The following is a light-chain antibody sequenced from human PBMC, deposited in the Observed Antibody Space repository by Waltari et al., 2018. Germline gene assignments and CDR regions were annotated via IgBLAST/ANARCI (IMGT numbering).Light chain of an antibody. J-gene: IGLJ2*01. Sequence: NFMLTPPHSVSESPGKTVTISCTGSSASIASTYVQCSQQRPGSAPTTVIFEDNQRPSGVPDRFSGSIDSSSNSASLTISGLKTEDEADYYCQSYDTSNHGVFGGGTKLTVL. CDR2: EDN. V-gene: IGLV6-57*02. CDR3: QSYDTSNHGV. CDR1: SASIASTY.